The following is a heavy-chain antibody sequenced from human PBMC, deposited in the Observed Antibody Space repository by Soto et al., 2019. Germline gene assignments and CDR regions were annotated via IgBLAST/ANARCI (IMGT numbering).Heavy chain of an antibody. V-gene: IGHV4-59*01. CDR3: ARILYSSSSWDNWFDP. D-gene: IGHD6-6*01. Sequence: SETLSLTCTVSGGSISSYDWSWIRQHPGKGLGWIGYIYYSGSTNYNPSLKSRVTISVDTSKNQFSLKLSSVTAADTAVYYCARILYSSSSWDNWFDPWGQGTLVTVSS. CDR1: GGSISSYD. J-gene: IGHJ5*02. CDR2: IYYSGST.